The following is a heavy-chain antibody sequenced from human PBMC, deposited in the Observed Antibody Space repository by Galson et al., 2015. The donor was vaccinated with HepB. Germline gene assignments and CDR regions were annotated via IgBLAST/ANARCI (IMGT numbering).Heavy chain of an antibody. V-gene: IGHV3-64D*06. Sequence: SLRLSCAASGFTFSSYAMHWVRQAPGKGLEYVSAISSNGGSTYYADSVKGRFTISRDNSKNTLYLQMSSLRAEDTAVYYCVKGADYTGIAAAGVDYWGQGTLVTVSS. J-gene: IGHJ4*02. CDR1: GFTFSSYA. CDR3: VKGADYTGIAAAGVDY. D-gene: IGHD6-13*01. CDR2: ISSNGGST.